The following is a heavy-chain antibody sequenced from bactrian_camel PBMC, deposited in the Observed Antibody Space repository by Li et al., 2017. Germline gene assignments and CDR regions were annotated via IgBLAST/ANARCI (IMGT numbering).Heavy chain of an antibody. D-gene: IGHD3*01. CDR1: GDIYGSYC. V-gene: IGHV3S55*01. Sequence: HVQLVESGGGSVEAGGSLRLSCVASGDIYGSYCMAWFRQGPGNERTGVACIEPDGVRSYRDSVKGRFTISKDNAKNTLYLQMDNLKPEDTAMYYCTKDRSYGTRNWVQSTRGQGTQVTVS. CDR2: IEPDGVR. CDR3: TKDRSYGTRNWVQST. J-gene: IGHJ4*01.